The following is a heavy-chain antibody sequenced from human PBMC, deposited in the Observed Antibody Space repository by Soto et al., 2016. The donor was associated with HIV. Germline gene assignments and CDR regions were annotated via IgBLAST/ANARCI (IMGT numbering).Heavy chain of an antibody. J-gene: IGHJ4*02. D-gene: IGHD2-2*03. CDR3: VWISHHFDY. CDR1: GFAFTSYT. CDR2: ISDVPTGNT. V-gene: IGHV3-23*01. Sequence: EVQLMESGGDFVQPGGSLRLSCATSGFAFTSYTIIWVRQAPGKGLEWVSTISDVPTGNTHYVDSVKGRFTISRDASKDTVYLQMNNLRVEDTATYCSVWISHHFDYWGRGTLVTVSS.